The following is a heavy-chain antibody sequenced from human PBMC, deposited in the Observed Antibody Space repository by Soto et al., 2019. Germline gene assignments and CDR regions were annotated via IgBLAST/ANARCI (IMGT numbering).Heavy chain of an antibody. CDR3: ARHLWRITIFGVVPLYFDY. J-gene: IGHJ4*02. CDR2: IYYSGST. Sequence: PSETLSLTCTVSGGSISSSGYYWGWIRQPPGKGLEWIGSIYYSGSTYYNPSLKSRVTISVDTSKNQFSLKLSSVTAADTAVYYCARHLWRITIFGVVPLYFDYWGQGTLVTVSS. CDR1: GGSISSSGYY. V-gene: IGHV4-39*01. D-gene: IGHD3-3*01.